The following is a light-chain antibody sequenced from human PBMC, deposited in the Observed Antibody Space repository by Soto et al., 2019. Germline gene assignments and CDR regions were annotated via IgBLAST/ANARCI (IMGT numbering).Light chain of an antibody. J-gene: IGLJ2*01. CDR1: TSNIGNNY. V-gene: IGLV1-51*01. CDR2: DNN. CDR3: RTWDSSLIAVV. Sequence: QSVLTQPPAVSAAPGQKVTISCSGSTSNIGNNYVSWYQQLPGTAPKLLIYDNNKRPSGILDRFSGSKSGTSATLGITGLQTGDEADYYCRTWDSSLIAVVFGGGTKLTVL.